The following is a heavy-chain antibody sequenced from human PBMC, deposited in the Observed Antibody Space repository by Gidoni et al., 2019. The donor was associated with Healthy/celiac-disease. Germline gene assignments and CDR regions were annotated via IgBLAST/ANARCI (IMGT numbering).Heavy chain of an antibody. Sequence: QLQLQESGPGLVKPSETLSLTCTVSGGSISSSSYYWGWIRQPPGKGLEWIGSIYYSGSTYYNPSLKSRVTISVDTSKNQFSLKLSSVTAADTAVYYCARQGGIAAAGKDYWGQGTLVTVSS. CDR2: IYYSGST. D-gene: IGHD6-13*01. CDR1: GGSISSSSYY. J-gene: IGHJ4*02. CDR3: ARQGGIAAAGKDY. V-gene: IGHV4-39*01.